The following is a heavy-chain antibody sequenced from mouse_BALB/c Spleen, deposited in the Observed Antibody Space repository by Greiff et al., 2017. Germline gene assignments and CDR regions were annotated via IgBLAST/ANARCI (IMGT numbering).Heavy chain of an antibody. CDR1: GFSLTSYG. CDR2: IWAGGST. J-gene: IGHJ3*01. D-gene: IGHD2-1*01. V-gene: IGHV2-9*02. Sequence: VQRVESGPGLVAPSQSLSITCTVSGFSLTSYGVHWVRQPPGKGLEWLGVIWAGGSTNYNSALMSRLSISKDNSKSQVFLKMNSLQTDDTAMYYCAREFYYGNYGGFAYWGQGTLVTVSA. CDR3: AREFYYGNYGGFAY.